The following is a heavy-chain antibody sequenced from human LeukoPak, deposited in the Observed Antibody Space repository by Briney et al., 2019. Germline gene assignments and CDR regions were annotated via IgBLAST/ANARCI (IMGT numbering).Heavy chain of an antibody. Sequence: SETLSLTCTVSGGSLSTSTYYWGWIRQPPRKGLEWLGSIYYSGYTDYNPSLKSRLTISVDTSNNQFSLKMYSVTAADTAVYCCARLGPYFDSWGQGSLVAVSS. CDR1: GGSLSTSTYY. CDR3: ARLGPYFDS. V-gene: IGHV4-39*01. J-gene: IGHJ4*02. CDR2: IYYSGYT.